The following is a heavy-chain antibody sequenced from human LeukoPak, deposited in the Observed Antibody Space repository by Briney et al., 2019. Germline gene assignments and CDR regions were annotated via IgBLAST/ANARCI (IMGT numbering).Heavy chain of an antibody. CDR2: ISGSGGST. CDR3: AKDRWELLSPGNHFDY. Sequence: PGGPLTLSCAASGFTFSSNAMSWVRQPPGKGLEWVTAISGSGGSTYYADSVKGRFTISRDNSKNTLFLQMNSLRAEDTAIYYCAKDRWELLSPGNHFDYWGQGALVTVSS. CDR1: GFTFSSNA. V-gene: IGHV3-23*01. J-gene: IGHJ4*02. D-gene: IGHD1-26*01.